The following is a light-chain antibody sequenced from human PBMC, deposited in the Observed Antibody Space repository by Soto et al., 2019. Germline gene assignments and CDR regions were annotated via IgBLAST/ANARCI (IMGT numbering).Light chain of an antibody. CDR1: QGINNL. CDR2: AAS. V-gene: IGKV1-17*01. Sequence: DIQMTQSPSSLSAYIGDRVTITCRASQGINNLLVWYQQGPGKAPKRLFYAASNLEGGGPSRFSGSGSGSEFTLTISILQPEYFATYYCLLHDTNPFIFGPGTKVD. CDR3: LLHDTNPFI. J-gene: IGKJ3*01.